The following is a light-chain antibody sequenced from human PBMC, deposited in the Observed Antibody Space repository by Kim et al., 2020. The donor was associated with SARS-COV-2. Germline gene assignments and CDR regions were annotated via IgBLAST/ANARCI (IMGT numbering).Light chain of an antibody. J-gene: IGKJ4*01. V-gene: IGKV1-12*01. Sequence: DIQMTQSPSSVSASVGDRVIITCRASHDISTWLAWYQQKPGKAPKLLIYSASDLEDGTPSRFRGSGSGTDFTLTITTLQPEDLGTYYCQQSDSFPLTFGGGTKVDIK. CDR3: QQSDSFPLT. CDR1: HDISTW. CDR2: SAS.